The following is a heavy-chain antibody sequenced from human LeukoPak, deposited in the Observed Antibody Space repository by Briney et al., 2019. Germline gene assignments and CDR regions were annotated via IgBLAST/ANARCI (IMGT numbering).Heavy chain of an antibody. V-gene: IGHV3-23*01. CDR1: GFTFSSYA. CDR2: ISGSGGST. CDR3: AKGGGSGSYFGGTFDP. Sequence: GGSLRLSCAASGFTFSSYAMSWVRQAPGKGLEWVSAISGSGGSTYYADSVKGRFTISRDNSKNTLYLQMNSLRAEDTAVYYCAKGGGSGSYFGGTFDPWGQGTLVTVSS. D-gene: IGHD3-10*01. J-gene: IGHJ5*02.